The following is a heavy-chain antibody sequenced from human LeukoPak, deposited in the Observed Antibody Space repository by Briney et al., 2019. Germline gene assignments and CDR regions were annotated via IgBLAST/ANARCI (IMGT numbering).Heavy chain of an antibody. CDR3: ARVRSSNSWAFDY. CDR2: IYTSVST. CDR1: GGSFSSFY. J-gene: IGHJ4*02. D-gene: IGHD2-2*01. V-gene: IGHV4-4*07. Sequence: SETLSLTCTVSGGSFSSFYWSWVRQPAGKGLELIGRIYTSVSTNYNPSLNSRVTMSVDTSKNQFSLKLSSVTAADTAVYFCARVRSSNSWAFDYWGQGTLVTVSS.